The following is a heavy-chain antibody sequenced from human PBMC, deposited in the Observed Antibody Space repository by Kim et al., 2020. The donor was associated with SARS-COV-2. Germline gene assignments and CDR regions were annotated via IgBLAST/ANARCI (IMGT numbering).Heavy chain of an antibody. CDR1: GFTFTSYF. V-gene: IGHV3-23*01. CDR3: VKDETIAGINFFQD. CDR2: VRGGET. J-gene: IGHJ4*02. Sequence: GSPLTLSCAASGFTFTSYFLSWVRQAPGKGPEWVSGVRGGETYYADSARGRFTVSTDISKNTLYLHMNGLRAEDTAVYYCVKDETIAGINFFQDWGQGTL. D-gene: IGHD6-13*01.